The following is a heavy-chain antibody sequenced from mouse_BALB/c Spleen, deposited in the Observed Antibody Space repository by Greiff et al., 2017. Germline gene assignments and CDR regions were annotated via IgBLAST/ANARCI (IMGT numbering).Heavy chain of an antibody. V-gene: IGHV1-5*01. Sequence: EVQLQQSGTVLARPGASVKMSCKASGYTFTSYWMHWVKQRPGQGLEWIGAIYPGNSDTSYNQKFKGKAKLTAVTSTSTAYMELSSLTNEDSAVYYCTRYDWDVGSDYWGQGTTLTVSS. CDR1: GYTFTSYW. J-gene: IGHJ2*01. CDR2: IYPGNSDT. D-gene: IGHD4-1*01. CDR3: TRYDWDVGSDY.